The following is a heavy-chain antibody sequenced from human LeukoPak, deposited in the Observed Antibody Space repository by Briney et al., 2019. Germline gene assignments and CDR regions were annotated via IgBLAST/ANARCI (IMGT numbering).Heavy chain of an antibody. Sequence: PGGSLRLSCAASGFTLSSYGMHWVRQAPGKGLEWVAVIWFDGNNKYYADSVKGRFTISRDNSKNTLYLQMNSLRAEDTAVYYCAKAPARYYCSSTSCYPFDYWGQGTLVTVSS. CDR1: GFTLSSYG. V-gene: IGHV3-33*06. CDR3: AKAPARYYCSSTSCYPFDY. J-gene: IGHJ4*02. CDR2: IWFDGNNK. D-gene: IGHD2-2*01.